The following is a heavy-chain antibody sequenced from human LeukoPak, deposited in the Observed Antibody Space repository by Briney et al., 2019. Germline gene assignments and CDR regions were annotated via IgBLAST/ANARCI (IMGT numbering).Heavy chain of an antibody. CDR1: GFSLRTFT. Sequence: GGSLRLSCAASGFSLRTFTLHWVRQAPGKGLEWVSSIGSTTTDMSYTGSVKGRFSISRDNAKNSLSLQMNSLRVEDTAVYYCTRDRLFDFWARGTLVIVSS. J-gene: IGHJ4*02. CDR2: IGSTTTDM. D-gene: IGHD6-25*01. V-gene: IGHV3-21*01. CDR3: TRDRLFDF.